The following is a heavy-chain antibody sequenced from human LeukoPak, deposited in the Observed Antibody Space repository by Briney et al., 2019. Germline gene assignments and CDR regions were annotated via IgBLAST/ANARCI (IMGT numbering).Heavy chain of an antibody. CDR1: GGSISSDS. V-gene: IGHV4-4*07. D-gene: IGHD3-22*01. J-gene: IGHJ4*02. CDR2: IYASGTT. Sequence: PSETLSLTCTVSGGSISSDSWNWIRQPAGKELEWIGRIYASGTTNYNPSLKSRVTMSIDTSKSQFSLQLASVTAADTAVYYCARGTYFSDTYYFDYWGQGTLVTLSS. CDR3: ARGTYFSDTYYFDY.